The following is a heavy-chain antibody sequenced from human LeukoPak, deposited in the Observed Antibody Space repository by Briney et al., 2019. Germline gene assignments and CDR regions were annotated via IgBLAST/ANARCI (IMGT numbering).Heavy chain of an antibody. CDR3: ARGAGSLDGYGVHFDY. D-gene: IGHD5-24*01. Sequence: KCGESLKISCKGSGYSFTSYWIGWVRQMPGKGLEWMGIIYPGDSDTRYSPSFQGQVTISADKSISTAYLQWSSLKASDTAMYYCARGAGSLDGYGVHFDYWGQGTLVTVSS. V-gene: IGHV5-51*01. CDR1: GYSFTSYW. CDR2: IYPGDSDT. J-gene: IGHJ4*02.